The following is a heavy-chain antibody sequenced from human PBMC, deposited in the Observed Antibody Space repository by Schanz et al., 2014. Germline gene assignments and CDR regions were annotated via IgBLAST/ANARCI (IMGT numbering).Heavy chain of an antibody. CDR2: SSSDGSSA. D-gene: IGHD3-10*01. Sequence: EVQLVESGGGLVQPGGSLRLSCAASGFTFSSYWMHWVRQAPGKGLVWISRSSSDGSSASYADSVKGRFTISRDNAKNTLYLQMNRVRAEDSAVYYCTRGSGSRSYGWYYDSWGQGTLVTVSS. J-gene: IGHJ4*02. CDR1: GFTFSSYW. CDR3: TRGSGSRSYGWYYDS. V-gene: IGHV3-74*01.